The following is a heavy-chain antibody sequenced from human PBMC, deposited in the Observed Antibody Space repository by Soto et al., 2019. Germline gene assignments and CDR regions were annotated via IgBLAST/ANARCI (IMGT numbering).Heavy chain of an antibody. CDR2: ISYDGSNK. J-gene: IGHJ6*02. D-gene: IGHD3-10*01. Sequence: QVQLVESGGGVVQPGRSLRLSCAASGFTFSSYAMHWVRQAPGKGLEGVAVISYDGSNKYYADSVKGRFTISRDNSKNTLYLQMNSLRAEDTAVYYCARGMVRGVIVHYYYYGMDVWGQGTTVTVSS. CDR3: ARGMVRGVIVHYYYYGMDV. CDR1: GFTFSSYA. V-gene: IGHV3-30-3*01.